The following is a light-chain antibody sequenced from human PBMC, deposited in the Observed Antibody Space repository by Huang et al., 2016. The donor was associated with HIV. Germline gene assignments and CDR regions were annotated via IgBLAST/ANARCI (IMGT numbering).Light chain of an antibody. Sequence: EIVLTQSPTTLSLSPGERATLSCRASQSVNRYLAWYQQKPGQAPRLLIYDASNRATGIPARFSVSGSGTDFTLTISSLEPEDCAVYYCQQRSNWPPITFGQGTRLEIK. V-gene: IGKV3-11*01. CDR3: QQRSNWPPIT. CDR1: QSVNRY. J-gene: IGKJ5*01. CDR2: DAS.